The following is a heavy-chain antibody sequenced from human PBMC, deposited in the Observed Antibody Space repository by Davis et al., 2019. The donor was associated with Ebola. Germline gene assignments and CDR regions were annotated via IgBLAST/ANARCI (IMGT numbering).Heavy chain of an antibody. V-gene: IGHV3-69-1*01. D-gene: IGHD5-12*01. J-gene: IGHJ4*02. CDR1: GFNVGSNY. Sequence: GGSLRLSCAASGFNVGSNYMNWVRQAPGKGLEWVSSIVSTSYMYYADSVKGRFTISRDNAKNTLYLQMNSLRAEDTAVYFCARHRGSGYYGAIDFWGQGTLVTVSS. CDR2: IVSTSYM. CDR3: ARHRGSGYYGAIDF.